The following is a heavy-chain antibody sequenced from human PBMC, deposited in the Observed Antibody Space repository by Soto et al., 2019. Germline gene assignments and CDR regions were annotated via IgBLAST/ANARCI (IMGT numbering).Heavy chain of an antibody. D-gene: IGHD3-10*01. V-gene: IGHV4-39*07. Sequence: SETLSLTCAVSGGSISSSSYYWGWIRQPPGKGLEWIGSIFYRGTTYYNPSLRGRVTISLDTSKNQYSLRLSSVTTADTALYYCATGRVLYGSEYWGQGTLVTSPQ. CDR1: GGSISSSSYY. CDR3: ATGRVLYGSEY. J-gene: IGHJ4*02. CDR2: IFYRGTT.